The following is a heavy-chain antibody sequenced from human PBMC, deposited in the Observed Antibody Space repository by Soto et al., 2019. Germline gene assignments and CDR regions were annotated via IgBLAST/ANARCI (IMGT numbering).Heavy chain of an antibody. CDR3: ARNNAYCSGGSCHSPDYYYHGMDV. V-gene: IGHV1-69*06. D-gene: IGHD2-15*01. Sequence: SVKVSCKASGGTFSSYAISWVRQAPGQGLEWMGGIIPIFGTANYAQKFQGRVTITADKSTSTAYMELSSLRSEDTAVYYCARNNAYCSGGSCHSPDYYYHGMDVWGQGTTVTVSS. CDR2: IIPIFGTA. J-gene: IGHJ6*02. CDR1: GGTFSSYA.